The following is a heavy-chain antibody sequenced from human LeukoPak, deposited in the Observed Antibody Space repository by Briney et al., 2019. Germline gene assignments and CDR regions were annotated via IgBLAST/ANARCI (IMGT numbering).Heavy chain of an antibody. Sequence: GGSLRLSCAASGFTFSNYAMSWVRQAPGKGLEWVSAITASGGSTYYADSVKGRFTISRDNSKNTLYLQMNSLRAEDTAVYYCAKDLSAFDHWGQGTLVTVSS. CDR1: GFTFSNYA. V-gene: IGHV3-23*01. CDR2: ITASGGST. J-gene: IGHJ4*02. CDR3: AKDLSAFDH.